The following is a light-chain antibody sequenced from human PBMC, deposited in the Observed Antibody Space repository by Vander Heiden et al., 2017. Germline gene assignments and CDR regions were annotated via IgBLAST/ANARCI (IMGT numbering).Light chain of an antibody. CDR1: QSISSY. CDR2: AAS. CDR3: QQSYSTPHT. V-gene: IGKV1-39*01. J-gene: IGKJ2*01. Sequence: DIQLTHSPSSLSASVGDRVTIHCRASQSISSYLNWYQQKPGKAPKLLIYAASRLQSGVPSRFSGSGSGTDFTLTISSLQPEDFATYYCQQSYSTPHTFGQGTKLEIK.